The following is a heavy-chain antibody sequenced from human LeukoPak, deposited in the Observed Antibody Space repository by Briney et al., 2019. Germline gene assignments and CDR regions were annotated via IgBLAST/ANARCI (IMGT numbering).Heavy chain of an antibody. CDR1: GFTFSSYS. CDR2: ISSSSSTI. J-gene: IGHJ4*02. V-gene: IGHV3-48*04. D-gene: IGHD3-9*01. CDR3: ARDLGILTGYNDY. Sequence: GGSLRLSCAASGFTFSSYSMNWVRQAPGKGLEWVSYISSSSSTIYYADSVKGRFTISRDNAKNSLYLQMNSLRAEDTAVYYCARDLGILTGYNDYWGQGTLVTVSS.